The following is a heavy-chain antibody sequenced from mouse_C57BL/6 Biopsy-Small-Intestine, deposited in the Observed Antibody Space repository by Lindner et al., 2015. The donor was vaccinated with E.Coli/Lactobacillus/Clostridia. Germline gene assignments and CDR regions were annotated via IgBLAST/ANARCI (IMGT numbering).Heavy chain of an antibody. Sequence: QLQRSGAELVRPGTSVKMSCKASGYTFTNYWIGWAKQRPGHGLEWIGDIYPGGGYTNYNENFKGKATLTADKSSSTAYMQFSSLTSEDSAIYYCARSLYDYFDYWGQGTTLTVSS. CDR3: ARSLYDYFDY. V-gene: IGHV1-63*01. J-gene: IGHJ2*01. CDR1: GYTFTNYW. D-gene: IGHD2-3*01. CDR2: IYPGGGYT.